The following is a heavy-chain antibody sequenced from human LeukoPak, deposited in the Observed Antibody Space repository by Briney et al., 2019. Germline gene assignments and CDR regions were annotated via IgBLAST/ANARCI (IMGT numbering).Heavy chain of an antibody. CDR3: ARPKLYSSSWYRNWFDL. D-gene: IGHD6-13*01. J-gene: IGHJ5*02. V-gene: IGHV3-30-3*01. CDR1: GFTFSSYA. CDR2: ISYDGSNK. Sequence: GGSLRLSCAASGFTFSSYAMHWVRQAPGKGLEWAAVISYDGSNKYYADSVKGRFTISRDNSKNTLYLQMNSLRAEDTAVYYCARPKLYSSSWYRNWFDLWGQGTLVTVSS.